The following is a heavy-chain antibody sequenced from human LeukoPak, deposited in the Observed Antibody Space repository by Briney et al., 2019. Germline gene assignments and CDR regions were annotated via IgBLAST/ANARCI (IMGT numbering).Heavy chain of an antibody. D-gene: IGHD3-10*01. CDR1: GYTLTELS. Sequence: GASVTVSCKVSGYTLTELSMHWVRQAPGKGLEWMGGFDPEDGETIYAQKFQGRVTMTEDTSTDTAYMELSSLRSEDTAVYYCASRAYGSGSYSIDPWGQGTLVTVSS. CDR2: FDPEDGET. J-gene: IGHJ5*02. V-gene: IGHV1-24*01. CDR3: ASRAYGSGSYSIDP.